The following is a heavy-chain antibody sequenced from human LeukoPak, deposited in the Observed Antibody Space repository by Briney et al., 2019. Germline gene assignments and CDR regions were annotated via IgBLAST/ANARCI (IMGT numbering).Heavy chain of an antibody. D-gene: IGHD3-22*01. CDR3: AKEPVRVTMIVVLWFDP. Sequence: GGSLRLSCAASGFTFSGSAMHWVRQASGKGLEWVGRIRSKANSYATAYAASVKGRFTISRDDSKNTAYLQMNSLKTEDTAVYYCAKEPVRVTMIVVLWFDPWGQGTLVTVSS. CDR1: GFTFSGSA. V-gene: IGHV3-73*01. J-gene: IGHJ5*02. CDR2: IRSKANSYAT.